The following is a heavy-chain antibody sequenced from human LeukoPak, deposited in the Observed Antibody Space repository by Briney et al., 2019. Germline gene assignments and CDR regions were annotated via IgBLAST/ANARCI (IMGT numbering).Heavy chain of an antibody. D-gene: IGHD3/OR15-3a*01. Sequence: GRSLRPSRAPSGFTFSNAWMSWVRQAAGSWREWVVRIKRKAHEGAIVYAAPVKARLSVSSDDSKSMLYLQMNSMKSEDTAVYFCTAGTGRSDFDYGGQGTLVTVSS. CDR2: IKRKAHEGAI. CDR1: GFTFSNAW. V-gene: IGHV3-15*01. CDR3: TAGTGRSDFDY. J-gene: IGHJ4*02.